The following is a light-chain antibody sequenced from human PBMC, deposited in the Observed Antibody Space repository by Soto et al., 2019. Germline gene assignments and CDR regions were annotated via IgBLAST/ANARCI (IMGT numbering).Light chain of an antibody. Sequence: EIVLTQSPGTLSLSPGERATLSCRASQSVANNYLAWYQQKPGQAPRFLIYDASSRATGIPYRFSGSGSGTGFTLTISSPEPEDFAVYYCEQHGSTPLTFSGGTKVEIK. CDR1: QSVANNY. J-gene: IGKJ4*01. CDR2: DAS. CDR3: EQHGSTPLT. V-gene: IGKV3-20*01.